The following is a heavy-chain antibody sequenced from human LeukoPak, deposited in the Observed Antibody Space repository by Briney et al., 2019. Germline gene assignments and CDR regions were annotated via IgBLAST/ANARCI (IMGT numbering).Heavy chain of an antibody. J-gene: IGHJ4*02. CDR1: GGSINDYY. V-gene: IGHV4-4*07. D-gene: IGHD3-10*01. CDR3: ARGRYGSGTYYNAYFDS. CDR2: IYTTGTT. Sequence: SETLSLTCSVSGGSINDYYWSWIRQPAGKGLEWIGRIYTTGTTNYNPSLKSRITMSVDTSKNQLSLKLSSVTAADTAVYYCARGRYGSGTYYNAYFDSWGQGTLVTVSS.